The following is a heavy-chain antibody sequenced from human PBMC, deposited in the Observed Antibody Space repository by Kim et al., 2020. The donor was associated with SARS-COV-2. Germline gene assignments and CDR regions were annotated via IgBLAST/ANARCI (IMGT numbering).Heavy chain of an antibody. Sequence: GGSLRLSCAASGFTFSSYSMNWVRQAPGKGLEWVSYISSSSSTIYYADSVKGRFTISRDNAKNSLYLQMNSLRDEDTAVYYCARDPVGGWYPYYFDYWGQGTLVTVSS. D-gene: IGHD6-19*01. CDR2: ISSSSSTI. J-gene: IGHJ4*02. CDR3: ARDPVGGWYPYYFDY. CDR1: GFTFSSYS. V-gene: IGHV3-48*02.